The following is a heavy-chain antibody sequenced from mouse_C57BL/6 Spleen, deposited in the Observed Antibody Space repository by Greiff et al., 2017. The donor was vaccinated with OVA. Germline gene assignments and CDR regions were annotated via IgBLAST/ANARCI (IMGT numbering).Heavy chain of an antibody. CDR1: GYAFSSPW. V-gene: IGHV1-82*01. CDR3: ARSGGSSYSWFAY. J-gene: IGHJ3*01. CDR2: IYPGDGDT. Sequence: QLQDSVPELVKPGASVKISCQASGYAFSSPWMNWVKQRPGKGLEWIGRIYPGDGDTNYYGKFKGKVTLTADKSSSTAYMQLRSLTSEDSAVYFCARSGGSSYSWFAYWGQGTLVTVSA. D-gene: IGHD1-1*01.